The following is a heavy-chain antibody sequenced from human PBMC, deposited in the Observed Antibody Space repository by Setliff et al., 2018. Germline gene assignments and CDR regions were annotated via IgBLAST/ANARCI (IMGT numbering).Heavy chain of an antibody. V-gene: IGHV3-48*01. CDR3: ARDLGEPYWYFDL. D-gene: IGHD2-21*01. CDR1: GFIFSRYS. Sequence: GGSLRLSCAASGFIFSRYSMNWVRQAPGKGLEWVSYISSISDTIYYADSVKGRFTISRDNAKNSLYLQMNSLRTEDTAVYYCARDLGEPYWYFDLWGRGTLVTVSS. J-gene: IGHJ2*01. CDR2: ISSISDTI.